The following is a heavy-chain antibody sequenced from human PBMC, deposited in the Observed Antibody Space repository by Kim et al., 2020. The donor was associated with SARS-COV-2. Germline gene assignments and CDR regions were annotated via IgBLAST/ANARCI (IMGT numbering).Heavy chain of an antibody. CDR1: GFFVSHNY. D-gene: IGHD3-9*01. J-gene: IGHJ3*01. CDR2: ICTSGRT. Sequence: GGSLRLSCAASGFFVSHNYLSWVRQAPGKGLEWVSAICTSGRTLYADSVRGRCITFCGDYRNTAFLLMISMRGEDEAAFYCGRLGPVTPNYCYAFDFW. V-gene: IGHV3-53*01. CDR3: GRLGPVTPNYCYAFDF.